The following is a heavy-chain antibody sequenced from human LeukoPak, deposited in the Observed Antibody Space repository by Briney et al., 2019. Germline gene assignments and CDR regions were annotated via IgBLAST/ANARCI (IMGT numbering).Heavy chain of an antibody. CDR2: INERGTDS. J-gene: IGHJ4*02. D-gene: IGHD1-1*01. V-gene: IGHV3-74*03. CDR3: VRDETLWTLDW. CDR1: GFTFSGHW. Sequence: PGGSLRLSCTASGFTFSGHWIHWVRHAPGMGLVWVSRINERGTDSMYAESVKGRFTISRDNAKNTVYLQMNSLRAEDTAVYYCVRDETLWTLDWWGQGTLVSVSS.